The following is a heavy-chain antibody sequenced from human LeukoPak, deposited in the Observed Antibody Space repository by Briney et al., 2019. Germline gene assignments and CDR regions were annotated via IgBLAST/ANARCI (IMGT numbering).Heavy chain of an antibody. Sequence: GASVKVSCKASGYTFTSYYMHWVRQAPGQGLEWMGGIIPIFGTANYAQKFQGRVMITAVESMSTAYMELSSLRSEDTAVYYCARGWLAETTVVTPYNYWGQGTLVTVSS. J-gene: IGHJ4*02. CDR1: GYTFTSYY. V-gene: IGHV1-69*13. CDR3: ARGWLAETTVVTPYNY. D-gene: IGHD4-23*01. CDR2: IIPIFGTA.